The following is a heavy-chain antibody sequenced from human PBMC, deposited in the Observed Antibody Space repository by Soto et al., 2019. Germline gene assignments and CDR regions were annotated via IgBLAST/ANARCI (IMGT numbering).Heavy chain of an antibody. D-gene: IGHD2-15*01. V-gene: IGHV3-30-3*01. CDR2: ISYDGSNK. CDR3: ARDEGYCSGGSCYRPGTFDY. J-gene: IGHJ4*02. Sequence: GGSLRLSCAASGFTFSSYAMHWVRQAPGKGLEWVAVISYDGSNKYYADSVKGRFTISRDNSKNTLYLQMNSLRAEDTAVYYCARDEGYCSGGSCYRPGTFDYWGQGTLVTVSS. CDR1: GFTFSSYA.